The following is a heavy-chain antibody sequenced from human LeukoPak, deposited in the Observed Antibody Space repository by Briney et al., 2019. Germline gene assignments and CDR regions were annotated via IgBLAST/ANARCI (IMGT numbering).Heavy chain of an antibody. CDR3: ARIGYCSSTSCYWILDY. Sequence: GESLKISCKGSGYSFTSYWIGWVRQMPGKGLEWMGIIYPGDSDTRYSPSFQGQVTISADESISTAYLQWSSLKASDTAMYYCARIGYCSSTSCYWILDYWGQGTLVTVSS. D-gene: IGHD2-2*01. J-gene: IGHJ4*02. V-gene: IGHV5-51*01. CDR2: IYPGDSDT. CDR1: GYSFTSYW.